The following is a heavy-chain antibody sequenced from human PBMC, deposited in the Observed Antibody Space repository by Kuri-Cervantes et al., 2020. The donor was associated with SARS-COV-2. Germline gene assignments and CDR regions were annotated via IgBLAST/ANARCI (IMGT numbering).Heavy chain of an antibody. CDR3: ASGGSSGYFNY. D-gene: IGHD3-22*01. Sequence: SCTVSGGSISSGSYYWSWIRQPAGMGLEWIGRIYTSGSTNYNPSLKSRVTISVDTSKNQFSLKLSSVTAADTAVYYCASGGSSGYFNYWGQGTLVTVSS. CDR1: GGSISSGSYY. J-gene: IGHJ4*02. CDR2: IYTSGST. V-gene: IGHV4-61*02.